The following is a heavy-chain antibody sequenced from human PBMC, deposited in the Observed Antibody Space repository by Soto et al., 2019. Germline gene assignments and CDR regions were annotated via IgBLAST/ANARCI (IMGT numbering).Heavy chain of an antibody. CDR1: GCFISRSMFH. D-gene: IGHD6-13*01. CDR2: IYYSGST. Sequence: SDPLSLTYSGSGCFISRSMFHLGWIRQPPGKGLEWIGSIYYSGSTYYSPSLKSRVTISVDTSKNQFSLKLSSVTAADTAVYYCARRERAAGTDWWFDPWGQG. V-gene: IGHV4-39*01. J-gene: IGHJ5*02. CDR3: ARRERAAGTDWWFDP.